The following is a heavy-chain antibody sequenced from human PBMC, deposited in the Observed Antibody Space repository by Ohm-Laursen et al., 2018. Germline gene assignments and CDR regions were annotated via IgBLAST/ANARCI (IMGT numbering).Heavy chain of an antibody. J-gene: IGHJ4*02. D-gene: IGHD2-2*01. V-gene: IGHV4-31*02. CDR2: IYYSGST. CDR1: GGSISSGGYY. CDR3: ARGGCSSTSCYGWFDY. Sequence: TLSLTWTVSGGSISSGGYYWSWIRQHPGKGLEWIGYIYYSGSTYYNPSLKSRVTISVDTSKNQFSLKLSSVTAADTAVYYCARGGCSSTSCYGWFDYWGQGTLVTVSS.